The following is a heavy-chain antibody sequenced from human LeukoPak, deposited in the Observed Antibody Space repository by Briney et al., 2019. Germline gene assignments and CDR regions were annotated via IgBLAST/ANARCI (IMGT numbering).Heavy chain of an antibody. Sequence: RPGGSLRLSCAASGFTFDDYAMHWVRQAPGKGLEWVSGISWNSGSIGYADSVKGRFTISRDNAKNSLYLQMNSLRAEDTALYYCAKDRGGDTGYSSCLGSWGQGTLVTVSS. CDR2: ISWNSGSI. J-gene: IGHJ4*02. CDR1: GFTFDDYA. CDR3: AKDRGGDTGYSSCLGS. V-gene: IGHV3-9*01. D-gene: IGHD6-13*01.